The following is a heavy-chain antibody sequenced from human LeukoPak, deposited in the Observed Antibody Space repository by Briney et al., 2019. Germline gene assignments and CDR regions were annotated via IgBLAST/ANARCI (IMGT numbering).Heavy chain of an antibody. Sequence: SETLSLTCTVSGGSISSSSYYWGWIRQPPGKGLEWIGSIYYSGSTYYNPSLKSRVTISVDTSKNQFSLKLSSVTAADTAVYYCARDFGLYSSGWFNWFDPWGQGTLVTVSS. J-gene: IGHJ5*02. V-gene: IGHV4-39*07. CDR3: ARDFGLYSSGWFNWFDP. D-gene: IGHD6-19*01. CDR1: GGSISSSSYY. CDR2: IYYSGST.